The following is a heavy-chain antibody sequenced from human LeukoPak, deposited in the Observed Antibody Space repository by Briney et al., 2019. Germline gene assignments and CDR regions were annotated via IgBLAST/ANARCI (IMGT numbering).Heavy chain of an antibody. J-gene: IGHJ4*02. V-gene: IGHV4-31*02. D-gene: IGHD2-2*01. CDR2: IYYSGDT. Sequence: SETLSLTCTVSGGSISSGDYYWSWLRQHPGKGLEWIGYIYYSGDTYYNPSLKSRVTISMDTSGNQFSLKLSSVTAADTAVYYCARAPRHTNSWYYFDYWGQGTLVSVSS. CDR3: ARAPRHTNSWYYFDY. CDR1: GGSISSGDYY.